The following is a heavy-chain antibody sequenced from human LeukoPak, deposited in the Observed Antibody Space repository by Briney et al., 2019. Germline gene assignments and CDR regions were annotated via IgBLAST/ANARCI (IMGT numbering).Heavy chain of an antibody. Sequence: ASVKVSCKVSGYTLTELSMHWVRQAPGKGLEWMGGFDPEDGETIYAQKFQGRVTMTEDTSTDTAYMELSSLRSEDTAVYYCATRLLSVHAFDIWGQGTMVTVSS. J-gene: IGHJ3*02. CDR2: FDPEDGET. CDR1: GYTLTELS. D-gene: IGHD2-2*01. CDR3: ATRLLSVHAFDI. V-gene: IGHV1-24*01.